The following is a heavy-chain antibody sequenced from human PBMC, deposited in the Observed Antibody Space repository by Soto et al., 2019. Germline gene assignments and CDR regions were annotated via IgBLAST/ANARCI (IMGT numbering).Heavy chain of an antibody. J-gene: IGHJ3*02. Sequence: PGGSLRLACAASGFTFDDYAMHWVRQAPGKGLEWVSGISWNSGSIGYADSVKGRFTISRDNAKNSLYLQMNSLRAEDTALYYCAKDMLFWGTDSSGFYVFDIWGQGTMVTVSS. V-gene: IGHV3-9*01. CDR1: GFTFDDYA. D-gene: IGHD6-19*01. CDR3: AKDMLFWGTDSSGFYVFDI. CDR2: ISWNSGSI.